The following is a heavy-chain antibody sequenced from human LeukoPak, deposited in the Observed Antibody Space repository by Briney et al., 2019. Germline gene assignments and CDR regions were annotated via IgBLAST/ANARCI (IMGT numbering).Heavy chain of an antibody. Sequence: PSETLSLTCTVSGGSISSYYWSWIRQPPGKGLEWIGYIFYSGSTNCNPSLKSRVTMSVDTSKNQFSLKLSSVTAADTAVYYCARTYYDSSGYWNYYYYMDVWGKGTTVTISS. J-gene: IGHJ6*03. CDR3: ARTYYDSSGYWNYYYYMDV. CDR1: GGSISSYY. D-gene: IGHD3-22*01. CDR2: IFYSGST. V-gene: IGHV4-59*01.